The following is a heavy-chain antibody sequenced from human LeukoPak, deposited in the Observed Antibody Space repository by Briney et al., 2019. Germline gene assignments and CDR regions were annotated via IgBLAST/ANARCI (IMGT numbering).Heavy chain of an antibody. CDR3: ARELSAGYSYGTGYFDY. V-gene: IGHV4-30-4*01. Sequence: SQTLSLTCTVSGGSISSGDYYWSWIRQPPGKGLEWIGYIYYSGSTYYNPSLKSRVTISVDTSKNQFSLKLSSVTAADTAVYYCARELSAGYSYGTGYFDYWGQGTLVTVSS. J-gene: IGHJ4*02. CDR1: GGSISSGDYY. D-gene: IGHD5-18*01. CDR2: IYYSGST.